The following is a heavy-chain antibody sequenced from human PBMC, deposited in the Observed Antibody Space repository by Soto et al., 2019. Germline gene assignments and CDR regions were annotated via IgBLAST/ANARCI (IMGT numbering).Heavy chain of an antibody. CDR3: ATVGYCSGGSCYGDNWFDP. V-gene: IGHV1-24*01. Sequence: ASVKVSCKVSGYTLTELSMHWVRQAPGKGLDWMGGFDPEDGETIYAQKFQGRVTMTEDTSTDTAYMELSSLRSEDTAVYYCATVGYCSGGSCYGDNWFDPWGQGTLVTVSS. CDR2: FDPEDGET. J-gene: IGHJ5*02. D-gene: IGHD2-15*01. CDR1: GYTLTELS.